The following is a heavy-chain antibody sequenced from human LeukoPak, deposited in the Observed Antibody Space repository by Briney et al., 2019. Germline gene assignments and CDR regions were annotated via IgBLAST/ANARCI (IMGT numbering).Heavy chain of an antibody. J-gene: IGHJ4*02. D-gene: IGHD4-23*01. CDR1: GFTVSSNY. Sequence: PGGSLRLSCAASGFTVSSNYMIWVRQAPGKGLEWVSIIYSGGSTYYADSVKGRFTISRDNSKNTMYLQMNSLRAEDTAVYYCARDADYGGDSLGYSDYWGQGTLVTVSS. V-gene: IGHV3-53*01. CDR2: IYSGGST. CDR3: ARDADYGGDSLGYSDY.